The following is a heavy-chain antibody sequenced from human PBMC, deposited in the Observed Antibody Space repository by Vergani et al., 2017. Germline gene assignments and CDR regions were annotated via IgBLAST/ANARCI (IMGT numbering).Heavy chain of an antibody. J-gene: IGHJ5*02. Sequence: QVQLQESGPGLVKPSETLSLTCAVSGYSIGSGYYWDWVRQAPGKGLEWVAVTWYDGNNKQYADSVKGRFTISRDNSKSTMYLQMNSLRGEDTGVYYCARDLRLLYNRFDPWGQGTLVTVSS. V-gene: IGHV3-33*08. D-gene: IGHD1-14*01. CDR3: ARDLRLLYNRFDP. CDR2: TWYDGNNK. CDR1: GYSIGSGYY.